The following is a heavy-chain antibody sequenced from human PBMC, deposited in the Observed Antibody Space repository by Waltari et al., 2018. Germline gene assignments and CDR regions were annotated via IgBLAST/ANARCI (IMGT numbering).Heavy chain of an antibody. Sequence: QVQLVQSGAEVKKPGASVKVSCKVSGYTLTELSMHWVRQAPGKGLEWMGGFDPEDGETIYAQKFQGRVTMTEDTSTDTAYMELSSLRSEDTAVYYCATGVTPAAGYSWLEYFQHWGQGTLVTVSS. V-gene: IGHV1-24*01. CDR2: FDPEDGET. J-gene: IGHJ1*01. CDR1: GYTLTELS. CDR3: ATGVTPAAGYSWLEYFQH. D-gene: IGHD2-2*01.